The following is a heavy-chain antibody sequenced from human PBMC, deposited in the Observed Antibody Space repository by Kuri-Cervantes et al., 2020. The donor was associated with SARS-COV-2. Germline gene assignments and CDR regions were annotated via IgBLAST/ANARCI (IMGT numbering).Heavy chain of an antibody. V-gene: IGHV1-69*06. CDR3: AREGSCSSTSCPSDY. CDR2: IIPIFGTA. J-gene: IGHJ4*02. CDR1: GGTFSSYA. D-gene: IGHD2-2*01. Sequence: SVKVSCKASGGTFSSYAISWVRQAPGQGLEWMGGIIPIFGTANYAQKFQGRVTITADKSTSTAYMELSSLRSEDTAVYYCAREGSCSSTSCPSDYWGQGTLVTAPQ.